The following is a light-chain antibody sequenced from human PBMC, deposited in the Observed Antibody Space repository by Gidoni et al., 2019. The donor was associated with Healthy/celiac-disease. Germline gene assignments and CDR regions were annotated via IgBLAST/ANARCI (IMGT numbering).Light chain of an antibody. CDR1: ISQFGSYNL. J-gene: IGLJ3*02. V-gene: IGLV2-23*01. CDR3: CSYAGSSTWV. Sequence: QSALTQPASVSGSPGQSITISCTGPISQFGSYNLVSWYQQHPGKAPKLMIYECSKRPSGVSNRFSGSKSGNTASLTLSVLQAEDEADYYCCSYAGSSTWVFGGGTKLTVL. CDR2: ECS.